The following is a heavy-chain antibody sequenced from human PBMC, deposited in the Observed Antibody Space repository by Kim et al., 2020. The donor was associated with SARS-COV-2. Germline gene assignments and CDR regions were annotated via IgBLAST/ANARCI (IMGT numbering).Heavy chain of an antibody. CDR3: ARRRDHDY. CDR2: GREK. V-gene: IGHV3-7*04. Sequence: GREKFYGDSVKGRFTVSRDNAKTSVVLQRNSLRAEDTAVYYCARRRDHDYWGQGSLVTVSS. J-gene: IGHJ4*02.